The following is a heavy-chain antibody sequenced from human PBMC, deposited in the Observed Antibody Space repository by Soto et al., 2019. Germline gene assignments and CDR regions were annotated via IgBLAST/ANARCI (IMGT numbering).Heavy chain of an antibody. CDR1: GGSISSSSYY. CDR2: IYYSGST. J-gene: IGHJ5*02. D-gene: IGHD1-26*01. V-gene: IGHV4-39*01. CDR3: ARLKSGDIDP. Sequence: SETLSLTCTVSGGSISSSSYYWGWIRQPPGKGLEWIGSIYYSGSTYYNPSLKSRVTISVDTSKNQFSLKLSSVTAADTAVYYCARLKSGDIDPWGQGTLVTVSS.